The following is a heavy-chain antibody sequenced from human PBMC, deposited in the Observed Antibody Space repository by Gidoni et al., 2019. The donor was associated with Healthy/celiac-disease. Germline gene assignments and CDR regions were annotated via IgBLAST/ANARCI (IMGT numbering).Heavy chain of an antibody. CDR2: IYYSGST. Sequence: QVQLQESGPGLVKPSQTLSLTCTVSGGSISSSGYYWSWIRQHPGKGLEWIGYIYYSGSTYYNPSLKSRVTISVDTSKNQFSLKLSSVTAADTAVYYCARGPMVRGYYYGMDVWGQGTTVTVSS. CDR1: GGSISSSGYY. J-gene: IGHJ6*02. D-gene: IGHD5-18*01. CDR3: ARGPMVRGYYYGMDV. V-gene: IGHV4-31*03.